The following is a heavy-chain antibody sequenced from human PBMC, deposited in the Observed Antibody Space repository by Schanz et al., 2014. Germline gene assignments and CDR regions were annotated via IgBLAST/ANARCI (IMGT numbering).Heavy chain of an antibody. CDR1: GFSFDDYT. CDR2: IDRDGGHT. V-gene: IGHV3-43*01. CDR3: ARRVPYSFGLDV. J-gene: IGHJ6*02. D-gene: IGHD1-1*01. Sequence: EVQLVESGGVVAQPGGSLRLSCAASGFSFDDYTMHWVRQAPGKGLEWVSLIDRDGGHTYYADSVKGRFTISRDNSKNTLYLQMNSLRDEDTAMYYCARRVPYSFGLDVWGQGATVTVSS.